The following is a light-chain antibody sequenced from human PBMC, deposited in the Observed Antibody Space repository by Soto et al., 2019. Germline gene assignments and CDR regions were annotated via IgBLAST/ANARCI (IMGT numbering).Light chain of an antibody. J-gene: IGKJ1*01. CDR2: GAS. V-gene: IGKV3-15*01. CDR1: QAVNTR. Sequence: EIVLTQSPATLSSFPGDRVTLSCRASQAVNTRLAWYQQKPGQAPRLLIHGASTRATGFPARFSGSGSGTDFTLTISSLQSEDFAVYYCQQYNNWPWTFGQGTKVDIK. CDR3: QQYNNWPWT.